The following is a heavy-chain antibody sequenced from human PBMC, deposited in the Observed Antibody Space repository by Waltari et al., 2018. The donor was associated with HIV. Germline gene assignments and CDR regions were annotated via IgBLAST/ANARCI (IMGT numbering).Heavy chain of an antibody. CDR3: AKPAAMASYGMDV. V-gene: IGHV3-30*18. CDR2: ISYDGSNK. Sequence: QVQLVESGGGVVQPGRSLRLSCAASVFTFSSYGMHWVRQAPGKGLEWVVVISYDGSNKYYADSVKGRFTISRDNSKNTLYLQMNSLRAEDTAVYYCAKPAAMASYGMDVWGQGTTVTVSS. CDR1: VFTFSSYG. D-gene: IGHD5-18*01. J-gene: IGHJ6*02.